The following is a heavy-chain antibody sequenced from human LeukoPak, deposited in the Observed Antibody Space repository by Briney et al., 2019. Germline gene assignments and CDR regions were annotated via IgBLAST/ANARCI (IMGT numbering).Heavy chain of an antibody. CDR1: GGPIRSSYYY. CDR2: IYHSGST. CDR3: ASLNYYYYGMDV. Sequence: SETLSLTCTVSGGPIRSSYYYWGWIRQPPGKGLEWIGYIYHSGSTYYNPSLKSRVTISVDRSKNQFSLKLSSVTAADTAVYYCASLNYYYYGMDVWGQGTTVTVSS. J-gene: IGHJ6*02. V-gene: IGHV4-30-2*01.